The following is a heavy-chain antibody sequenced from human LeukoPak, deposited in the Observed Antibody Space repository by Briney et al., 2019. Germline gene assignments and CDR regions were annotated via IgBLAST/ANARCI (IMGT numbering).Heavy chain of an antibody. CDR3: AGHLSAQKLEYYDFWSGYQQPSYYFDY. CDR1: GYSFTSYW. V-gene: IGHV5-51*01. CDR2: IYPGDSDT. D-gene: IGHD3-3*01. Sequence: PGESLKISCKGSGYSFTSYWIGWVRQMPGKGLEWMGIIYPGDSDTRYSPSFQGQVTISADKSISTAYLQWSSLKASDTAMYYCAGHLSAQKLEYYDFWSGYQQPSYYFDYWGQGTLVTVSS. J-gene: IGHJ4*02.